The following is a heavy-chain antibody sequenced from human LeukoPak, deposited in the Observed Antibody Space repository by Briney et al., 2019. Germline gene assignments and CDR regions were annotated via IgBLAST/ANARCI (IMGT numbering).Heavy chain of an antibody. J-gene: IGHJ4*02. D-gene: IGHD3-16*01. CDR2: FSGSGDST. CDR1: GFTFSRYA. V-gene: IGHV3-23*01. CDR3: AKDLDDRN. Sequence: PGGSLRLSCAASGFTFSRYAMSWVRQGPGKGLEWVSGFSGSGDSTYSADSVKGRFTISRDNSKKTLYLQMNSLRAEDTAVYYCAKDLDDRNWGQGTLVTVSS.